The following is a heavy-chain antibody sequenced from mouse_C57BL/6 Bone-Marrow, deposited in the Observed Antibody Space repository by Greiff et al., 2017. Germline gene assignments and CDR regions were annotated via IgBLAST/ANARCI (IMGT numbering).Heavy chain of an antibody. CDR1: GFSLTSYA. CDR2: IWTGGGT. V-gene: IGHV2-9-1*01. J-gene: IGHJ3*01. Sequence: VQRVESGPGLVAPSQSLSITCTVSGFSLTSYAISWVRPPPGKGLEWLGVIWTGGGTNYNSALKSRLSISKDNSKSQVFLKMNSLQTDDTARYYCARLDSSGFAWFAYWGQGTLVTVSA. CDR3: ARLDSSGFAWFAY. D-gene: IGHD3-2*02.